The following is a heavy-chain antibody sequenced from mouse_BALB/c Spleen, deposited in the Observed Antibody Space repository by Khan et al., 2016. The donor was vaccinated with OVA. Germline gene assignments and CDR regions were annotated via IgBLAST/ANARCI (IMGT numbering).Heavy chain of an antibody. CDR1: GDSITSGY. V-gene: IGHV3-8*02. CDR3: ARATYRYAFAY. D-gene: IGHD2-14*01. Sequence: EVQLQESGPSLVKPSQTLSLTCSVTGDSITSGYWTWIRKFPGNELEYLGSIIYTGDTYYNPSLKSRISITRHSSKNQYYLQLSSVTSEDTATYYCARATYRYAFAYWGQGTLVTVSA. J-gene: IGHJ3*01. CDR2: IIYTGDT.